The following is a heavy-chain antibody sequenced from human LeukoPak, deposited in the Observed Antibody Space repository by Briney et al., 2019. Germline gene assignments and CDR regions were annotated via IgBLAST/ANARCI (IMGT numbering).Heavy chain of an antibody. V-gene: IGHV3-66*02. CDR1: RFTVSSSY. CDR2: LYSGGHT. J-gene: IGHJ3*02. CDR3: ARPSSLAGDAFDI. D-gene: IGHD3-16*02. Sequence: PGGSLRLSCAASRFTVSSSYMSWVRQAPGEGLEWVSVLYSGGHTYYADSVRGRFTISRDTSKNTLDLQMNSLRPEDTAVYYCARPSSLAGDAFDIWGQGTMVTVSS.